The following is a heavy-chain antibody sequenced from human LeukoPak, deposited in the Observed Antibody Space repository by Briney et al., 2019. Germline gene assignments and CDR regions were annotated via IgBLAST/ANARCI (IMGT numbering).Heavy chain of an antibody. V-gene: IGHV4-39*07. CDR1: GGSISSSSYY. J-gene: IGHJ2*01. Sequence: SETLSLTCTVSGGSISSSSYYWGWIRQPPGKGLEWIGSIYYSGSTYYNPSLKSRVTISVDTSKNQFSLKLSSVTAADTAVYYCASGLFGELLLDWYFDLWGRGTLVTVSS. CDR2: IYYSGST. CDR3: ASGLFGELLLDWYFDL. D-gene: IGHD3-10*02.